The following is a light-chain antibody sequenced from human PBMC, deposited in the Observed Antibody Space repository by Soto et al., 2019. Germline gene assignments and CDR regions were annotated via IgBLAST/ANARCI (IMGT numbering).Light chain of an antibody. CDR2: GAS. CDR1: QSLSKTY. V-gene: IGKV3-20*01. Sequence: EIVLTQSPCTLSLSPGERATLSCRASQSLSKTYLAWYQKKPGQAPRLLIDGASSRATGTPDRFSGSGSGTDFTLTISRLEPEDFAVYYCQQYVSPPWTFGQGTKVDIK. CDR3: QQYVSPPWT. J-gene: IGKJ1*01.